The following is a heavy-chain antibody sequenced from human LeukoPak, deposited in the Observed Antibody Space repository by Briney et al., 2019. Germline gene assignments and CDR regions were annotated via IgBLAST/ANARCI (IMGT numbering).Heavy chain of an antibody. CDR1: RYTLTELS. D-gene: IGHD6-19*01. J-gene: IGHJ3*02. CDR3: AKDAPYSSGWSGAFDI. CDR2: FDPEDGET. Sequence: ASVKVSCKVSRYTLTELSMHWVRQAPGKGLEWMGGFDPEDGETIYAQKFQGRVTMTEDTSTDTAYMELSSLRSEDTAVYYCAKDAPYSSGWSGAFDIWGQGTMVTVSS. V-gene: IGHV1-24*01.